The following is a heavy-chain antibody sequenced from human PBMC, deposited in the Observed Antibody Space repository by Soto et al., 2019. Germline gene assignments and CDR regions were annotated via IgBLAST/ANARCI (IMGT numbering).Heavy chain of an antibody. CDR3: AKAIAAAGRARSPYYYYGMDV. CDR2: ISYDGSNK. CDR1: GFTFSSYG. D-gene: IGHD6-13*01. V-gene: IGHV3-30*18. J-gene: IGHJ6*02. Sequence: PGGSLRLSCAASGFTFSSYGMHWVRQAPGKGLEWVAVISYDGSNKYYADSVKGRFTISRDNSKNTLYPQMNSLRAEDTAVYYCAKAIAAAGRARSPYYYYGMDVRGQGPKVTVYS.